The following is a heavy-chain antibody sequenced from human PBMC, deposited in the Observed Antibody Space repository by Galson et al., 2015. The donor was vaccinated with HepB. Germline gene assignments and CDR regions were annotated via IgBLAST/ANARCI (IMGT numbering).Heavy chain of an antibody. CDR3: ARGRGSSSWFGP. CDR1: GGSFSGYY. CDR2: INHSGST. D-gene: IGHD6-13*01. J-gene: IGHJ5*02. V-gene: IGHV4-34*01. Sequence: SETLSLTCAVYGGSFSGYYWSWIRQPPGKGLEWIGEINHSGSTNYNPSLKSRVTISVDTSKNQFSLKLSSVTAADTAVYYCARGRGSSSWFGPWGQGTLVTVSS.